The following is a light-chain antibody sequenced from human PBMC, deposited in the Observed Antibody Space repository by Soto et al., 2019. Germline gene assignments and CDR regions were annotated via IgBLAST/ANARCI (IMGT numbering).Light chain of an antibody. Sequence: QSALTQPASVSGSPGQSITISCTRTSSDIGGYDYVCWYQQHPGKAPKLIINDVTNRPSGVSNRFSGSKSGNTASLSISGLQAEDEADYYCSSYTSSSTVVFGGGTKVTVL. CDR2: DVT. V-gene: IGLV2-14*01. CDR1: SSDIGGYDY. J-gene: IGLJ2*01. CDR3: SSYTSSSTVV.